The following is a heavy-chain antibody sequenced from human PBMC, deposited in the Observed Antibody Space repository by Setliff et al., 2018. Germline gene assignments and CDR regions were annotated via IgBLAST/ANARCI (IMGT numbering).Heavy chain of an antibody. J-gene: IGHJ6*02. CDR2: IYHSGSA. D-gene: IGHD1-26*01. CDR1: GGSISDNNW. CDR3: ARSSYSGSYLNV. V-gene: IGHV4-4*02. Sequence: PSETLSLTCAVSGGSISDNNWWSWVRQPPGKGLEWIGEIYHSGSANYNPSLKSPVTISMDTSKNQFSLKLSSVTAADTAVYYCARSSYSGSYLNVWGQGTTVTVSS.